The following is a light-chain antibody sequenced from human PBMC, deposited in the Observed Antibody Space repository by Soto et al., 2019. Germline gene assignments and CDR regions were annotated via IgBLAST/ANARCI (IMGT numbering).Light chain of an antibody. Sequence: AITQSPLSLPVTPGEPASISCRSSQSLLHSNGYNYLDWYLQKPGQSPQLLIYLGSNRASGVPDRFSGSGSGTDFTLKISRVEAEDVGVYYCMQALHTPGTFGQGTKL. J-gene: IGKJ1*01. CDR2: LGS. CDR1: QSLLHSNGYNY. CDR3: MQALHTPGT. V-gene: IGKV2-28*01.